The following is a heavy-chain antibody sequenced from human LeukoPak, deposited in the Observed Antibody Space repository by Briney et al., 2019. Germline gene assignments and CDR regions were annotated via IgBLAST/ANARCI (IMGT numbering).Heavy chain of an antibody. CDR1: GFTFSSYW. CDR2: IRHDESNK. D-gene: IGHD2/OR15-2a*01. J-gene: IGHJ6*04. V-gene: IGHV3-30*02. CDR3: AKVLCKIYCHVGDV. Sequence: GGSLRLSCAASGFTFSSYWMSWVRQAPGKGLECVAFIRHDESNKYYADSVKGRFTISRDNSKNTLYLQMNSLRAEDTAVYYCAKVLCKIYCHVGDVWGKGTTVTVSS.